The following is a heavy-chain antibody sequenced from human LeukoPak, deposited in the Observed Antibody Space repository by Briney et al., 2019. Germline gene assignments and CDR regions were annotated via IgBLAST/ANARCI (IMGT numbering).Heavy chain of an antibody. CDR1: GHTFTTYY. CDR3: AKETPNTGWFDP. Sequence: GASVKVSCKASGHTFTTYYVHLVRQAPGQGLEWMGVINPSGDGTNYPQRIQGRVTLTRDTSTSTVYMELSSLRSEDTAIYYCAKETPNTGWFDPWGQGTLVTVSS. J-gene: IGHJ5*02. D-gene: IGHD1-14*01. V-gene: IGHV1-46*01. CDR2: INPSGDGT.